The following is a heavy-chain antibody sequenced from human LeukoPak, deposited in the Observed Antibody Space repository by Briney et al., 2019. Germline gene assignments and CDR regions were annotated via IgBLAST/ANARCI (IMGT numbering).Heavy chain of an antibody. CDR2: IHYSGRT. Sequence: PSETPSLTCTVSGGSISGHYWGWIRQPPGKGLEWIGYIHYSGRTDYKPSLRSRFTLSLDTSRNRFSLKLRSVSAADTAVYYCVRENYFDKWGRGTLVTVSS. CDR3: VRENYFDK. V-gene: IGHV4-59*11. CDR1: GGSISGHY. J-gene: IGHJ4*02.